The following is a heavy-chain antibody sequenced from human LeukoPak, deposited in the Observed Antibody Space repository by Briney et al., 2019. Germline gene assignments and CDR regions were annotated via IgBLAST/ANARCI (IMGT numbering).Heavy chain of an antibody. Sequence: PGGSLRLSCAASGFTFSSYWMHWVRQAPGKGPVWVSRINSDGSSTSYADSVKGRFTISRDNAKNTLYLQMNSLRAEDTAVYYCARDRASITIFGVVISNDAFDIWGQGTMVTVSS. J-gene: IGHJ3*02. CDR1: GFTFSSYW. CDR3: ARDRASITIFGVVISNDAFDI. CDR2: INSDGSST. D-gene: IGHD3-3*01. V-gene: IGHV3-74*01.